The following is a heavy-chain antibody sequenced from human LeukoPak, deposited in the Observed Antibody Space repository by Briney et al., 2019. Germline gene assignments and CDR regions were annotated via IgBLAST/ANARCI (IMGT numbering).Heavy chain of an antibody. D-gene: IGHD3-22*01. Sequence: PGGSLRLSCAASGFTFSLFAMHWVRQAPGKGLEWVSAISGSGGGTYHADADSAKGRFTISRDNSKNALYLQINNLRAEDTAVYYCAKDGYNYDSSGHFDYWGQGTLVTVSS. CDR1: GFTFSLFA. V-gene: IGHV3-23*01. J-gene: IGHJ4*02. CDR2: ISGSGGGT. CDR3: AKDGYNYDSSGHFDY.